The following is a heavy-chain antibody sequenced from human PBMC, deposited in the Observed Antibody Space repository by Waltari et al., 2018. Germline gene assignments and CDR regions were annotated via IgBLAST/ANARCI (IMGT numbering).Heavy chain of an antibody. D-gene: IGHD6-19*01. CDR1: GGSFSGYY. Sequence: QVQLQQWGAGLLKPSETLSLTCAVYGGSFSGYYWSWIRQHPGKGLEWIGEINHSGSTNYNPSLKSRVTISVDTSKNQFSLKLSSVTAADTAVYYCARLFSGYSSGWYGSGRNDYWGQGTLVTVSS. V-gene: IGHV4-34*01. CDR2: INHSGST. J-gene: IGHJ4*02. CDR3: ARLFSGYSSGWYGSGRNDY.